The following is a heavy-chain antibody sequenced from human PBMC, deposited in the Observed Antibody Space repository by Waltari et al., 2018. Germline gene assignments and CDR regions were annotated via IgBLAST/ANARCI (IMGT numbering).Heavy chain of an antibody. V-gene: IGHV1-3*01. CDR1: GYTFTSYA. Sequence: QVQLVQSGAEVKKPGASVKDSCKASGYTFTSYAMHWVRQAPGQRLEWMGRIIAGNGNTKYSQKVQGSVTITRDTSASTAYLELSSLRSQDTAVYYCARDSTVTPLLFGYFDLWGRGTLVIVSS. D-gene: IGHD4-17*01. CDR2: IIAGNGNT. CDR3: ARDSTVTPLLFGYFDL. J-gene: IGHJ2*01.